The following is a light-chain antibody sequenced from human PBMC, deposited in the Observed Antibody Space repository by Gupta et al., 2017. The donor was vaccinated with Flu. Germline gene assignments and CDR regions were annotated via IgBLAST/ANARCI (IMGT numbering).Light chain of an antibody. V-gene: IGLV1-44*01. CDR3: AAWDDSLNGRV. CDR1: SSNIGSNT. CDR2: SNN. J-gene: IGLJ3*02. Sequence: QSVLTQPPSASGTPGQRVTISCSGSSSNIGSNTVNWYQQLPGTAPKLLIYSNNQRPSGVPDRFSGSKSGTSASLAISGLQSEDEADYDCAAWDDSLNGRVFGGGIKLTVL.